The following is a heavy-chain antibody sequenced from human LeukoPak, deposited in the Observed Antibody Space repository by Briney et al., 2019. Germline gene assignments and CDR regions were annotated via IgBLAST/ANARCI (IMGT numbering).Heavy chain of an antibody. CDR1: GFTFSSYA. Sequence: PGGSLRLSCAASGFTFSSYAMSWVRQAPGKGLEWVSAISGSGGSTYHADSVKGRFTISRDNSKNTLYLQMNSLRAEDTAVYYCAKHRFLEWLLWDYFDYWGQGTLVTVSS. CDR3: AKHRFLEWLLWDYFDY. CDR2: ISGSGGST. D-gene: IGHD3-3*01. J-gene: IGHJ4*02. V-gene: IGHV3-23*01.